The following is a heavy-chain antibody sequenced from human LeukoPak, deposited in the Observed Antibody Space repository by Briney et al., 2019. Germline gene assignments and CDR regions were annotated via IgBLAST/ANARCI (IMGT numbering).Heavy chain of an antibody. Sequence: ASVTVSCTASGYTFTGYYMHWVRQAPGQGLEWMGWINPNSGVTNYTQKFQGRVTMTRDTSISTAYMDLSRLRSDDTAVYYCARRSSDGTSSPFDYWGQGTLVTVSS. V-gene: IGHV1-2*02. J-gene: IGHJ4*02. CDR3: ARRSSDGTSSPFDY. CDR2: INPNSGVT. D-gene: IGHD2-15*01. CDR1: GYTFTGYY.